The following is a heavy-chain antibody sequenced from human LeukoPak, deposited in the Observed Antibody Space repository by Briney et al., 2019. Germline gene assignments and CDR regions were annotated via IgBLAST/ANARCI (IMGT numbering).Heavy chain of an antibody. J-gene: IGHJ5*02. CDR3: ARAPGYSSSSGGLDP. Sequence: PSETLSLTCTVSGGSVSSYYWSWIRQPPGKGLEWIGYFSYSGSTNYNPSLKSRVTISVDTSKNQFSLKLSSVTAADTAVYYCARAPGYSSSSGGLDPWGQGTLVTVSS. CDR1: GGSVSSYY. CDR2: FSYSGST. D-gene: IGHD6-6*01. V-gene: IGHV4-59*02.